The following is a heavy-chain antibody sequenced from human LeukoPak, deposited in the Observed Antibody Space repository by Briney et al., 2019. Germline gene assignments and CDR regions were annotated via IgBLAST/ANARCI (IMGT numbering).Heavy chain of an antibody. CDR2: ISGSGGST. CDR3: AKDLATHLYYYDSHPNYYFDY. V-gene: IGHV3-23*01. D-gene: IGHD3-22*01. J-gene: IGHJ4*02. Sequence: GGSLRISCAASGVTFSSYAMTWVRQAPGKGLEWVSSISGSGGSTYYADSVKGRFTISRDNSKNTLYLQMNSLRAEDTAVYYCAKDLATHLYYYDSHPNYYFDYWGQGTLVTVSS. CDR1: GVTFSSYA.